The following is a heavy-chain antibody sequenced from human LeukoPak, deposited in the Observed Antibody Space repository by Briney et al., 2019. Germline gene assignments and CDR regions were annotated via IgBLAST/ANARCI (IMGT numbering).Heavy chain of an antibody. V-gene: IGHV4-34*01. Sequence: KSSETLSLTCAVYGGSFSGYYWSWIRQPPGKGLEWIGEINHSGSTNYNPSLKSRVTISVDTSKNQFSLKLSSVTAADTAVYYCARQTPTYYDFWSGYKKAYYFDYWGQGNLVTVSS. D-gene: IGHD3-3*01. CDR2: INHSGST. J-gene: IGHJ4*02. CDR3: ARQTPTYYDFWSGYKKAYYFDY. CDR1: GGSFSGYY.